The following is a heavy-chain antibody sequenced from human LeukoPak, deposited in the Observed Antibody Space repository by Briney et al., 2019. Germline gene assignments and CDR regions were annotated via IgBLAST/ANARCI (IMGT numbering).Heavy chain of an antibody. CDR2: ISWNSGSI. D-gene: IGHD3-22*01. CDR3: AKDISSGYYYEQIDY. CDR1: GFTFDDYA. Sequence: GGSLRLSRAASGFTFDDYAMHWVRHAPGKGLEWVSGISWNSGSIVYADSVKGRFTISRDNAKNSLYLQMNSLRAEDTALYYCAKDISSGYYYEQIDYWGQGTLVTVSS. V-gene: IGHV3-9*01. J-gene: IGHJ4*02.